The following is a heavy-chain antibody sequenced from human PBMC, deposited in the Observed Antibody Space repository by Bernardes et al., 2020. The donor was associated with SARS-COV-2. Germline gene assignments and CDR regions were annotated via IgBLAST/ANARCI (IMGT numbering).Heavy chain of an antibody. V-gene: IGHV4-34*01. CDR3: ARERGPRIAAAGTYYYYMDV. D-gene: IGHD6-13*01. CDR2: NNHIGST. J-gene: IGHJ6*03. Sequence: GPPWLEKNNHIGSTNYNPSLKSRVTISVDPSKNQFSLKLSSVPAADTAVYYCARERGPRIAAAGTYYYYMDVWGKGTTV.